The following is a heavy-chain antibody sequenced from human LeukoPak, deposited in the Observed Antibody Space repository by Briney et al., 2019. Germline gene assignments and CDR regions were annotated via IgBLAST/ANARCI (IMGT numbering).Heavy chain of an antibody. J-gene: IGHJ4*02. CDR3: ATESAARCTNGVCYHFDY. CDR2: FDPEAGET. D-gene: IGHD2-8*01. Sequence: ASVKVSCKVSGYTLTELSIHWVRQAPGKGLEWMGGFDPEAGETIYAQKLQGRVTMTEDTSTDTAYMELSSLRSEDTAVYYCATESAARCTNGVCYHFDYWGQGTLVTVSS. CDR1: GYTLTELS. V-gene: IGHV1-24*01.